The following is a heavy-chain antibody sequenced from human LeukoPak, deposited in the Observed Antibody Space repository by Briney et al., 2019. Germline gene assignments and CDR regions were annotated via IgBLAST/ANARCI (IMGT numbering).Heavy chain of an antibody. Sequence: PSETLSLSCTVSGASFNSDDQYWNWIRQSPGKGLEWIGSIHPSGMLYNNPSLESRVTMSRDTSKIQFSLNLNSVTAADTAVYFCSRGLDSRKLGYWGQGILVTVSS. D-gene: IGHD3-22*01. CDR2: IHPSGML. CDR3: SRGLDSRKLGY. V-gene: IGHV4-31*03. CDR1: GASFNSDDQY. J-gene: IGHJ4*02.